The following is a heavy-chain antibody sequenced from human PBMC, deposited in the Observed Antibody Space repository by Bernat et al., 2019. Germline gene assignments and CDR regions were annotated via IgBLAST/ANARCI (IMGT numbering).Heavy chain of an antibody. CDR1: DGAFSTYY. D-gene: IGHD4-4*01. CDR3: ARGGVDNSNYGGLFDS. V-gene: IGHV4-34*02. J-gene: IGHJ4*02. CDR2: INHSGST. Sequence: QVQLQQWGAGLLKPSETLSLTCAVSDGAFSTYYWGWIRQPPGKGLEWIGEINHSGSTNYNPSLKSRVTMLVDTSRNRFSLKLSSVTAADSAIYFCARGGVDNSNYGGLFDSWGQGTLLTVSS.